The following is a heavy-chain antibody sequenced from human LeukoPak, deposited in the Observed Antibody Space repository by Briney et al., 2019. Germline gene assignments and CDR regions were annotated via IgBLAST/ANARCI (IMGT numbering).Heavy chain of an antibody. D-gene: IGHD3-10*01. CDR1: GFTFSDYY. J-gene: IGHJ4*02. Sequence: GGSLRLSCAASGFTFSDYYMSWIRQAPGKELEWVSYISSSGTTIYYADSVKGRFTISRDNAKNSLYLQMNSLRAEDTAVYYCAIGGPRYYFDYWGQGTLVTVSS. V-gene: IGHV3-11*01. CDR2: ISSSGTTI. CDR3: AIGGPRYYFDY.